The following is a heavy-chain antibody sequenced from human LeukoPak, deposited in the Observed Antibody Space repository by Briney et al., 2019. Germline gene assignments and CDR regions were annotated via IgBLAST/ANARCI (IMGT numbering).Heavy chain of an antibody. V-gene: IGHV4-39*01. Sequence: SEALSLTCTVSGGSISSSSYYWGWIRQPPGKGLEWIGSIYYSGSTYYNPSLKGRVTISVDTSKNQFSLKLSSVTAADTAVYYCARHETVGLGLYYFDYWGQGTLVTVSS. CDR3: ARHETVGLGLYYFDY. CDR2: IYYSGST. J-gene: IGHJ4*02. D-gene: IGHD1-26*01. CDR1: GGSISSSSYY.